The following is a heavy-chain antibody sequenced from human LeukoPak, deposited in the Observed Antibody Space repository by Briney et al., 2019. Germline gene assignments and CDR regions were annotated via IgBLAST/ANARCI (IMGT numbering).Heavy chain of an antibody. Sequence: SETLSHTCTVSGGSITSSSSYWGWVRQPPGKGLEWIGSVYYSGKTYYNPSLKSRVTISVDTSKNQFSLKLTSVTASDTAVYYCSNTPVYGGVLSLDDWGQGALVTVSS. D-gene: IGHD4-23*01. V-gene: IGHV4-39*01. CDR1: GGSITSSSSY. CDR2: VYYSGKT. J-gene: IGHJ4*02. CDR3: SNTPVYGGVLSLDD.